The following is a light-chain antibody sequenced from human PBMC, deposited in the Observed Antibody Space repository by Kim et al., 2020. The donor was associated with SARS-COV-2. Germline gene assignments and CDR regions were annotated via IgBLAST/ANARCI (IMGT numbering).Light chain of an antibody. CDR3: QQRSNWPLT. CDR1: QSVSSA. V-gene: IGKV3-11*01. Sequence: LSPGERVTLSGRASQSVSSALGWNQQKPGKAPRLLIYEASKRATGIPDRFSGSGSGTDFTLTISSLEPEDFAVYYCQQRSNWPLTFGGGTKVDIK. CDR2: EAS. J-gene: IGKJ4*01.